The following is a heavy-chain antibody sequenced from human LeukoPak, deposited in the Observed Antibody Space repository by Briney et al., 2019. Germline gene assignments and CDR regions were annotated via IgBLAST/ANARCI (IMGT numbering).Heavy chain of an antibody. Sequence: GGSLRLSCAASGFTFSSYWMHWVRQAPGKGPVWVSRINSDGSSTSYADSVKGRFTISRDNAKNTLYLQMNSLRAEDTAVYYCAHLSGYCSSTSCYAWGQGTLVTVSS. V-gene: IGHV3-74*01. J-gene: IGHJ4*02. CDR2: INSDGSST. CDR3: AHLSGYCSSTSCYA. D-gene: IGHD2-2*01. CDR1: GFTFSSYW.